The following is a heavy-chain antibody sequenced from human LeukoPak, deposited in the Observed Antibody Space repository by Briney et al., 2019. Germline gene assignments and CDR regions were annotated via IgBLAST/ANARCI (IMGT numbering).Heavy chain of an antibody. CDR3: ARTTEGYCRSTSCYGFYYSYYMDV. V-gene: IGHV4-59*01. CDR2: IYYSGST. D-gene: IGHD2-2*01. CDR1: GGSISYYY. J-gene: IGHJ6*03. Sequence: SETLSLTCTGSGGSISYYYWSWIRQPPGKGLEWIGYIYYSGSTNYNPSLKSRVTISVATSKNQFSLKLNSVTAADTAVYYCARTTEGYCRSTSCYGFYYSYYMDVWGKGTTVTISS.